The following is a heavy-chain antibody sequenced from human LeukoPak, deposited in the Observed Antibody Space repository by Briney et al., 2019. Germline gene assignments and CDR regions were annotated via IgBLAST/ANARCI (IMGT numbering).Heavy chain of an antibody. V-gene: IGHV3-74*01. CDR2: INSDGSTT. CDR1: GFTFSSYW. CDR3: TRGYSGSYRIDY. Sequence: SGGSLRLSCAASGFTFSSYWMHWVRQAPGKGLVWVSRINSDGSTTSDADSVKGRFTISRDNAKNTLYLQMNSLRAKDTAVYYCTRGYSGSYRIDYWGQGTLVTVSS. J-gene: IGHJ4*02. D-gene: IGHD1-26*01.